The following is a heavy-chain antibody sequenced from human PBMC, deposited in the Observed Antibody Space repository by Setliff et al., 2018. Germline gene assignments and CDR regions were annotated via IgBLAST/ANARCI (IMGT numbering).Heavy chain of an antibody. J-gene: IGHJ3*02. D-gene: IGHD1-1*01. CDR1: GFTVREHH. V-gene: IGHV3-66*01. CDR3: ARDWSNNYWAFDI. CDR2: MYTGGDT. Sequence: GASVKVSCAVTGFTVREHHISWVRQAPGKGLEWISVMYTGGDTNYADSVKGRFTVSRDNFKNTVDLQMNSLRAEDTAVYYCARDWSNNYWAFDIWGLGTVVTVSS.